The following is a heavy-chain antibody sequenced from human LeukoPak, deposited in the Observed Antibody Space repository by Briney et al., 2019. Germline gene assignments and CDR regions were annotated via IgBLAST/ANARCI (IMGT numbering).Heavy chain of an antibody. CDR1: GFTFSSYS. CDR3: ARGGRSDAFDV. J-gene: IGHJ3*01. V-gene: IGHV3-21*01. Sequence: GGSLRLSCAASGFTFSSYSMNWVRQAPGKGLEWVSSISSSSSYIYYADSVKGRFTISRDNAKNSLYLQMNSLRAEDTAVYYCARGGRSDAFDVWGQGTMVTVSS. CDR2: ISSSSSYI.